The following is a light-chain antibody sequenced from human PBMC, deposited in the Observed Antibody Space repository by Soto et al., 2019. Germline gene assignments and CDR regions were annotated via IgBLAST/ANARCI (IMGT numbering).Light chain of an antibody. CDR2: EVS. J-gene: IGLJ2*01. V-gene: IGLV2-14*01. Sequence: QSVLTQPASVSGSPGQSITISCTGTSSDVGAYNYVSWYQQHPGKAPQLMISEVSNRPSGVSNRFSGSKSGNTASLTISGLQAEDEADYYCSSYTTTRTLVFGGGTKLTVL. CDR1: SSDVGAYNY. CDR3: SSYTTTRTLV.